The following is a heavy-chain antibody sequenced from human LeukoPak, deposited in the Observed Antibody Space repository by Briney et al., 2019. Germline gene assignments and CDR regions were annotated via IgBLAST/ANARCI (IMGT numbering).Heavy chain of an antibody. D-gene: IGHD2-21*02. Sequence: ASVKVSCKASGYTFTSYAMHWVRQAPGQRLEWMGWINAGNGNTKYSQEFQGRVTITRDTSASTAYMELSSLRSEDMAVYYCARGADYCGGDFYLDYWGQGTLVTVSS. CDR2: INAGNGNT. CDR1: GYTFTSYA. CDR3: ARGADYCGGDFYLDY. J-gene: IGHJ4*02. V-gene: IGHV1-3*03.